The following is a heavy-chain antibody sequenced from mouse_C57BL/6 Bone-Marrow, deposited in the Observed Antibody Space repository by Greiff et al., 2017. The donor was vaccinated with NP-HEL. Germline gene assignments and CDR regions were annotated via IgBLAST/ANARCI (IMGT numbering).Heavy chain of an antibody. D-gene: IGHD4-1*01. J-gene: IGHJ3*01. CDR2: IDPSDSYT. CDR1: GYTFTSYW. CDR3: ARFVTGTFAY. V-gene: IGHV1-59*01. Sequence: QVQLQQPGAELVRPGTSVKLSCKASGYTFTSYWMHWVKQRPGQGLEWIGVIDPSDSYTNYNQKFKGKATLTVDTSSSTAYMQLSSLTSEDSAVYYCARFVTGTFAYWGQGTLVTVSA.